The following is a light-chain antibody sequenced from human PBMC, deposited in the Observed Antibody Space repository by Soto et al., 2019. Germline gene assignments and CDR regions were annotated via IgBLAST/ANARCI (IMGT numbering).Light chain of an antibody. Sequence: IQLTQSPSSLSASVGDRGTITCLASQSINNYLNWYQQKSGTAPKLLIYASSSLQSGVPSRFSGGGPGTDFTLTINSLQPEDFATYYCQQSFTIPPWTFGQGTKVDI. CDR3: QQSFTIPPWT. J-gene: IGKJ1*01. CDR2: ASS. V-gene: IGKV1-39*01. CDR1: QSINNY.